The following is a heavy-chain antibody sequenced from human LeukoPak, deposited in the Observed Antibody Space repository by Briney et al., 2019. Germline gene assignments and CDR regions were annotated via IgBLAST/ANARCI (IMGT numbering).Heavy chain of an antibody. CDR1: GYSLTEIS. CDR2: FDLEDGDGET. V-gene: IGHV1-24*01. Sequence: ASVKVSCKVSGYSLTEISKYWVRQAPGKGLEWMGGFDLEDGDGETFYGQKFEGRLTMTEDTLTGTVYMELSSLTPDDTAVCYCAVGDPYQLLEEWGQGTLVTVSS. J-gene: IGHJ4*02. D-gene: IGHD1-26*01. CDR3: AVGDPYQLLEE.